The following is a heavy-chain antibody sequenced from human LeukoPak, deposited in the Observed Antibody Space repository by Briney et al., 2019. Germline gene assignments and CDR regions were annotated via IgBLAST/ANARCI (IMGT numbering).Heavy chain of an antibody. V-gene: IGHV6-1*01. CDR1: GDSVSSNLAT. Sequence: SQTLSLTCVIYGDSVSSNLATWNWIRQSPSRGLEWLGRTYYWSKWSNDYAVSVNSRLTINPDTSKNHFSLQLRFVTPEDTALYFCARALGVVFDYWGQGTLVTVSS. CDR2: TYYWSKWSN. CDR3: ARALGVVFDY. D-gene: IGHD2-8*01. J-gene: IGHJ4*02.